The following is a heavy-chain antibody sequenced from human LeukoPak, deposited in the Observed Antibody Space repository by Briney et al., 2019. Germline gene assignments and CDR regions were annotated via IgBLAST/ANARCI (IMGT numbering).Heavy chain of an antibody. CDR1: GFTFSSYG. D-gene: IGHD2-2*01. Sequence: PGGSLRLSCAASGFTFSSYGMHWVRQAPGKGLEWVAVISYDGSNKYYADSVKGRFTISRDNSKNTLYLQMNSLRAEDTAVYYCASFDNIVVVPAHYYYMDVWGKGTTVTVSS. V-gene: IGHV3-30*03. CDR3: ASFDNIVVVPAHYYYMDV. CDR2: ISYDGSNK. J-gene: IGHJ6*03.